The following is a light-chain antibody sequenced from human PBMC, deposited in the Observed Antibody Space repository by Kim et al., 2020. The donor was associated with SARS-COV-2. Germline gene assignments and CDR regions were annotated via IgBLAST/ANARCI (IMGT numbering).Light chain of an antibody. V-gene: IGLV2-14*03. Sequence: QSALTQPASVSGSPGQSITISCIGITSDVNTYKFVSWYQQFPGKAPKLLIYDVSNRPAEISDRFSGSKSGNTASLTISGLQAEDEADYYCASYRRSSLEVKFGGGTKVTVL. CDR1: TSDVNTYKF. CDR3: ASYRRSSLEVK. J-gene: IGLJ2*01. CDR2: DVS.